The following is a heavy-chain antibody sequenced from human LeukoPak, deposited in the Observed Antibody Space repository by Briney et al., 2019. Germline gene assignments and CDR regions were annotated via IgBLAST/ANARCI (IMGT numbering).Heavy chain of an antibody. CDR1: GFTFRNFN. Sequence: PGGSLRLSCAASGFTFRNFNMNWVRQAPGKGLEWVSSLSSGSDDIYYADSVRGRFTISRDNGENSMYLQMNSLRAEDTAIYYCARETGSGWYYFDYWGQGTLVTVSS. V-gene: IGHV3-21*01. CDR3: ARETGSGWYYFDY. J-gene: IGHJ4*02. D-gene: IGHD6-13*01. CDR2: LSSGSDDI.